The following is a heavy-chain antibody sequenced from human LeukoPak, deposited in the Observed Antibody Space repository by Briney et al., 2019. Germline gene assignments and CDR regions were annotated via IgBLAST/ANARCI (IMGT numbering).Heavy chain of an antibody. CDR1: GFTFSSYA. CDR2: ISGSGGST. J-gene: IGHJ5*02. D-gene: IGHD1-14*01. V-gene: IGHV3-23*01. Sequence: PGGSRRLSCAASGFTFSSYAMSWVRQAPGKGLEWVSAISGSGGSTYYADSGKGRFTISRHNPKHTLYRQMDSLRAEDTAVYYCAKRITGSYNWFDPWGQGTLVSVSS. CDR3: AKRITGSYNWFDP.